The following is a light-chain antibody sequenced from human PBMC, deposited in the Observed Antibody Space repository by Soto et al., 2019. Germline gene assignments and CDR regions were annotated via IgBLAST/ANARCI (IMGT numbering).Light chain of an antibody. CDR2: AAS. Sequence: DIQMTQSPSSLSASVGDRVTITCRASQSISRSLHWYRQKPGKAPKLLIYAASSLQSGVPSRFSGSGSGTDFTLTISSLQPEDFAVYYCQQYGSSPSLTFGGGTKVEIK. J-gene: IGKJ4*01. CDR1: QSISRS. V-gene: IGKV1-39*01. CDR3: QQYGSSPSLT.